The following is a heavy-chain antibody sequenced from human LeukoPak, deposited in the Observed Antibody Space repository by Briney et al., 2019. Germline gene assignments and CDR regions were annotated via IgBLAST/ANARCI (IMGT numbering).Heavy chain of an antibody. CDR1: GGSIRSGGYS. V-gene: IGHV4-31*03. J-gene: IGHJ5*02. CDR3: ARDTEEGWFDP. CDR2: IYYSGST. Sequence: SQTLSLTCTVSGGSIRSGGYSWSWIRQHPGKGLEWIGYIYYSGSTYYNPSLKSRVTISVDTSKNQFSLKLSSVTAADTAVYYCARDTEEGWFDPWGQGTLVTVSS.